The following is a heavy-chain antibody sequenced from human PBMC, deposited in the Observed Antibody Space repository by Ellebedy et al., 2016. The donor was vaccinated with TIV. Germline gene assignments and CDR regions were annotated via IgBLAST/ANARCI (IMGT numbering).Heavy chain of an antibody. CDR3: ARVYIEGLLWFGVQGGWFDP. V-gene: IGHV4-30-4*01. CDR1: GGSISSGDYY. J-gene: IGHJ5*02. Sequence: SETLSLTXTVSGGSISSGDYYWSWIRQPPGKGLEWIGYIYYSGSTYYNPSLKSRVTISVDTSKNQFSLKLSSVTAADTAVYYCARVYIEGLLWFGVQGGWFDPWGQGTLVTVSS. CDR2: IYYSGST. D-gene: IGHD3-10*01.